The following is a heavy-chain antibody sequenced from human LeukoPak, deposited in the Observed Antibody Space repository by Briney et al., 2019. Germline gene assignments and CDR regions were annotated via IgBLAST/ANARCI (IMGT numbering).Heavy chain of an antibody. Sequence: PSETLSLTCTVSGVSINNYYWNWIRQPPGKGLEWIGYIYYSGVTNYNPSLKSRVTISVDTSKNQFSLKLSSVSAADTAVYYCVRDDGGGDLDYWGQGTLVTVSS. D-gene: IGHD2-21*02. CDR3: VRDDGGGDLDY. CDR2: IYYSGVT. J-gene: IGHJ4*02. V-gene: IGHV4-59*01. CDR1: GVSINNYY.